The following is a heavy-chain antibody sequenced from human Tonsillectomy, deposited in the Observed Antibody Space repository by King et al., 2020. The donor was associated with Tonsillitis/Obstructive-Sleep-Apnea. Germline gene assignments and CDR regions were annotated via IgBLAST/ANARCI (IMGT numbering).Heavy chain of an antibody. D-gene: IGHD3-22*01. CDR1: EFTFSNYA. J-gene: IGHJ4*02. CDR3: ASAQPGSSGYSL. CDR2: ISGSGTNT. Sequence: VQLVESGGGLVQPGGSLRLSCAASEFTFSNYAMTWVRQAPGKGLEWVSTISGSGTNTYYADSVRGRFTISRDNSKNTLYLQMNTLRAEDTAIYYCASAQPGSSGYSLWGQGTLATVSS. V-gene: IGHV3-23*04.